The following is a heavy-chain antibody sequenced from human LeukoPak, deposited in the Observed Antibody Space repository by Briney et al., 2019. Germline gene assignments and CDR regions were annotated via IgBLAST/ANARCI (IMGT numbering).Heavy chain of an antibody. CDR3: AKEGSYSGSRFDY. Sequence: PGGSLRLSCAASGFTFSSYAMSWVRQAPGKGLEWVSFISGSGDSTYYADSVKGRFTISRDNSKNTLYLQMNSLRGEDTAVYYCAKEGSYSGSRFDYWGQGTLVTVS. CDR1: GFTFSSYA. CDR2: ISGSGDST. D-gene: IGHD1-26*01. J-gene: IGHJ4*02. V-gene: IGHV3-23*01.